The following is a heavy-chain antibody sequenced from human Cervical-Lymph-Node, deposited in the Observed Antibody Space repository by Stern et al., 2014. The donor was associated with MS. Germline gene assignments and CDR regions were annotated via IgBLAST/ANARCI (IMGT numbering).Heavy chain of an antibody. Sequence: VQLVEYGPGLVKPSQTLSLTCSVSGGSIRSDGYYWSWIRQHQGKCLEWIGNIYHSGSTYYTPSLKSRLTISVDTSKNQFSLKLSSVTAADTAVYYCARELDRAADSWGQGSLVTVSS. J-gene: IGHJ4*02. CDR2: IYHSGST. CDR3: ARELDRAADS. V-gene: IGHV4-31*02. CDR1: GGSIRSDGYY. D-gene: IGHD3-10*01.